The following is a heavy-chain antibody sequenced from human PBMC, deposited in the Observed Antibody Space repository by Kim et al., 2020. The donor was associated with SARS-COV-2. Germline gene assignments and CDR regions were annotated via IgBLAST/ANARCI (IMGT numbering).Heavy chain of an antibody. J-gene: IGHJ4*02. CDR3: ARTRSCSSSSCYVDY. V-gene: IGHV3-23*01. D-gene: IGHD2-2*01. Sequence: DSVKGRFTISRDSSKHTLYLQMNSLTADDTALYYCARTRSCSSSSCYVDYWGRGTLVTVSS.